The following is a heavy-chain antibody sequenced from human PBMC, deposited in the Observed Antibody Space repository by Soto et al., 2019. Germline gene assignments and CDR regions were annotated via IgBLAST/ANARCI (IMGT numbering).Heavy chain of an antibody. D-gene: IGHD6-19*01. CDR1: GFTFSSYW. Sequence: EVQLVESGGGLVQPGGSLRLSCGASGFTFSSYWMHWVRQAPGKGLVWVSRVNIDESRTSYADSVKDRFTISRDNAKNTLYLQMNSLRAEDTAVYYCARVLNGQWYFDYWGQGTQVTVSS. V-gene: IGHV3-74*01. CDR3: ARVLNGQWYFDY. J-gene: IGHJ4*02. CDR2: VNIDESRT.